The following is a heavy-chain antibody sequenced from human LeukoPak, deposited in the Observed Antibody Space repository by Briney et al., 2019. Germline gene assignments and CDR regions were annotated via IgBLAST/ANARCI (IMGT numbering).Heavy chain of an antibody. CDR2: IYPGDSDT. V-gene: IGHV5-51*01. D-gene: IGHD6-6*01. J-gene: IGHJ4*02. CDR3: ASAGPSSSFDY. CDR1: GYSFTNYW. Sequence: GESLKISCKGSGYSFTNYWIGWVRQMPGKGLEWMGIIYPGDSDTRYRPSFQGQVTISADKSIATAYLQWSSLKASDTTMYYCASAGPSSSFDYWGQGTLVTVSS.